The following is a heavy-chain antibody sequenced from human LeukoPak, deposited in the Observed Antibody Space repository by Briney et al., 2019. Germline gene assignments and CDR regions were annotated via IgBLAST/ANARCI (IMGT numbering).Heavy chain of an antibody. J-gene: IGHJ4*02. CDR3: ARDRGGSYYDN. CDR1: TYSISTDHY. V-gene: IGHV4-38-2*02. Sequence: SETLSLTCTVSTYSISTDHYWGWIRQSPGKGLEWIGSIFHSGYTFYSPFLKSRVTISVDTSKNQFSLKLSSVTAADTAVYYCARDRGGSYYDNWGQGTLVTVSS. CDR2: IFHSGYT. D-gene: IGHD1-26*01.